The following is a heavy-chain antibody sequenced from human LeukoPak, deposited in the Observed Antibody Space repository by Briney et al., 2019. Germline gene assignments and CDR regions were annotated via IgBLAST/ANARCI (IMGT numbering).Heavy chain of an antibody. CDR2: ISASAAMT. J-gene: IGHJ4*02. CDR3: AKDRSIGTYYTFDH. V-gene: IGHV3-23*01. CDR1: GFTFNNYV. Sequence: GGSLRLSCEAPGFTFNNYVMTWVRQAPGKGLEWVSSISASAAMTYYADSVKGRFTVSRDNSNNRLYLQMSGLTAADTAVYYCAKDRSIGTYYTFDHWGQGTLVTVSS. D-gene: IGHD1-26*01.